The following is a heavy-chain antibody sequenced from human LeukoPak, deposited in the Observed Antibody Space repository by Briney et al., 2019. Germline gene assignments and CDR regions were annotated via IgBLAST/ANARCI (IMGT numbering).Heavy chain of an antibody. Sequence: GGSLRLSCAASGFTFSSYWMSWVRQAPGKGLEWVANIKQDGSEKYYVDSVKGRFTISRDNAKNSLYLQMNSLRAEDTAVYYCARDVSTYCGGDCSPKSGLWVRRGAFDIWGQGTMVTVSS. V-gene: IGHV3-7*01. J-gene: IGHJ3*02. CDR2: IKQDGSEK. D-gene: IGHD2-21*02. CDR1: GFTFSSYW. CDR3: ARDVSTYCGGDCSPKSGLWVRRGAFDI.